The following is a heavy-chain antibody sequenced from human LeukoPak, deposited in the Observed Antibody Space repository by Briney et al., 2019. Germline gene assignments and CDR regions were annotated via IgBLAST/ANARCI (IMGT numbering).Heavy chain of an antibody. CDR2: ISSDGGTK. V-gene: IGHV3-30*03. CDR1: GFTFSDFG. Sequence: GGSLRLSCAASGFTFSDFGMHWVRQAPGKWLEWVAVISSDGGTKYYADSVRGRFTISRDNSGNTLYLQMNSLRAEDTAVYNCARHSSQGTFDNWGQGALVTVSS. CDR3: ARHSSQGTFDN. J-gene: IGHJ4*02. D-gene: IGHD2-15*01.